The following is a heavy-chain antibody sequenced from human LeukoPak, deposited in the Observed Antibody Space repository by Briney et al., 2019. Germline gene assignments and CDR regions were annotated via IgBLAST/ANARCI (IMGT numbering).Heavy chain of an antibody. CDR1: GFTFSNYA. CDR2: ISYDGSNK. J-gene: IGHJ4*02. D-gene: IGHD6-19*01. V-gene: IGHV3-30*04. Sequence: GRSLRLSCAASGFTFSNYAMHWVRQAPGKGLERVAVISYDGSNKDYADSVKGRFTISRDNSKNTLYLQMNSLRAEDTAVYYCAREGDSTGWYYFDYWGQGTLVTVSS. CDR3: AREGDSTGWYYFDY.